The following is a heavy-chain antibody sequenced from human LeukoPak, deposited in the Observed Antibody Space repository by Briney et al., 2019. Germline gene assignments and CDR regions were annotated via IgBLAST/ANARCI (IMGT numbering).Heavy chain of an antibody. Sequence: SETLSLTCTVSGGSISSYYWSWIRQPPGKGLEWIGYIYYSGSTNDNPSLKSRVTISVDTSKNQFSPKLSSVTAADTAVYYCARRDNSHYYFDYWGQGTLVTVSS. CDR1: GGSISSYY. CDR2: IYYSGST. CDR3: ARRDNSHYYFDY. J-gene: IGHJ4*02. V-gene: IGHV4-59*08. D-gene: IGHD4-23*01.